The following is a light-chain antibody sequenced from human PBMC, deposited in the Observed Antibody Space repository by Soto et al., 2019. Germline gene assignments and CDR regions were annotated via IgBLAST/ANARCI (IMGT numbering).Light chain of an antibody. V-gene: IGKV1-5*01. J-gene: IGKJ5*01. Sequence: DIQMTQSPSALSASVVYRATITCRASQSISSWLAWYQQKPGKAPKLLIYDASTLQSGVPARFSGSGSGTEFTLTISSLQPDDFATYYCKQYNTYSKFGQGTRLEIK. CDR1: QSISSW. CDR2: DAS. CDR3: KQYNTYSK.